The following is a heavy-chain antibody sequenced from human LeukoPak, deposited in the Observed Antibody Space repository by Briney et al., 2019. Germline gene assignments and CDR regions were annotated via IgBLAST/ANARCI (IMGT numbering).Heavy chain of an antibody. Sequence: SQTLSLTCSVSGGSISSGDYYWSWIRQPPGKGLEWIGHIFYSGSTHHNPSLKGRVTISVDTSKNQFSLKLSSVTATDTAVYYCARSLLSAGSGSYGFDPWGQGTLVTVSS. D-gene: IGHD3-10*01. CDR3: ARSLLSAGSGSYGFDP. CDR1: GGSISSGDYY. V-gene: IGHV4-30-4*01. CDR2: IFYSGST. J-gene: IGHJ5*02.